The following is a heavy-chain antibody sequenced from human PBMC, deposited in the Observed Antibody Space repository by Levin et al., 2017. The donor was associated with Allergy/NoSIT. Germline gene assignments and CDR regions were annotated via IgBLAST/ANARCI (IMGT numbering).Heavy chain of an antibody. J-gene: IGHJ6*02. Sequence: LSLTCAASGFTFSDYYMSWIRQAPGKGLEWVSYISSSSSYTNYADSVKGRFTISRDNAKNSLYLQMNSLRAEDTAVYYCARDRMVKYYYYYYGMDVWGQGTTVTVSS. D-gene: IGHD5-18*01. CDR3: ARDRMVKYYYYYYGMDV. CDR2: ISSSSSYT. V-gene: IGHV3-11*05. CDR1: GFTFSDYY.